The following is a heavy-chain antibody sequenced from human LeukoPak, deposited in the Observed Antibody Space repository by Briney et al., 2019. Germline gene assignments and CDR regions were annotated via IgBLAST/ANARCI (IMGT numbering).Heavy chain of an antibody. CDR2: ISSSGSTI. CDR1: GFTFSDYY. V-gene: IGHV3-11*04. Sequence: GGSLRLSCAASGFTFSDYYMSWIRQAPGKGLEWVSYISSSGSTIYYADSVKGRFTISRDNAKNSLYLQMNSLRAEDTAVYYCAREMATIYSSYYYYYMDVWGKGTTVTVSS. J-gene: IGHJ6*03. CDR3: AREMATIYSSYYYYYMDV. D-gene: IGHD5-24*01.